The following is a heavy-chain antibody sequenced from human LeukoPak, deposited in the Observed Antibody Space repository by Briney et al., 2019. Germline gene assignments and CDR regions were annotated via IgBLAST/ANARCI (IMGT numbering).Heavy chain of an antibody. CDR1: GFTFSSYS. V-gene: IGHV3-21*01. J-gene: IGHJ6*03. D-gene: IGHD3-3*01. CDR3: ARDLTIFGVVHYYCYMDV. Sequence: GGSLRLSCAASGFTFSSYSMNWVRQAPGKGLEWVSSISSSSSYIYYADSVKGRSTISRDNAKNSLYLQMNSLRAEDTAVYYCARDLTIFGVVHYYCYMDVWGKGTTVTVSS. CDR2: ISSSSSYI.